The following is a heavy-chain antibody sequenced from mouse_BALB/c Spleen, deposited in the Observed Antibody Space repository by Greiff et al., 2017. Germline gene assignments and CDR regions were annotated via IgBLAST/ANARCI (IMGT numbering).Heavy chain of an antibody. J-gene: IGHJ4*01. CDR1: GYTFTNYW. CDR2: IYPGGGYT. V-gene: IGHV1-63*02. Sequence: VQLQQSGAELVRPGTSVKISCKASGYTFTNYWLGWVKQRPGHGLEWIGEIYPGGGYTNYNEKFKGKATLTADTSSSTAYMQLSSLTSEDSAVYFCARSFITTVVAPYYYAMDYWGQGTSVTVSS. D-gene: IGHD1-1*01. CDR3: ARSFITTVVAPYYYAMDY.